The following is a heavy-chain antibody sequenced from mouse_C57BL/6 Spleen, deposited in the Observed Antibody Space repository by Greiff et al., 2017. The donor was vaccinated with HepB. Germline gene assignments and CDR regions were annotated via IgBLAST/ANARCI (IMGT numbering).Heavy chain of an antibody. CDR2: ISYDGSN. V-gene: IGHV3-6*01. CDR1: GYSITSGYY. Sequence: VQLQQSGPGLVKPSQSLSLTCSVTGYSITSGYYWNWIRQFPGNKLEWMGYISYDGSNNYNPSLKNRISITRDTSKNQFFLKLNSVTTEDTATYYCASGGNYGYYAMDYWGQGTSVTVSS. J-gene: IGHJ4*01. D-gene: IGHD2-1*01. CDR3: ASGGNYGYYAMDY.